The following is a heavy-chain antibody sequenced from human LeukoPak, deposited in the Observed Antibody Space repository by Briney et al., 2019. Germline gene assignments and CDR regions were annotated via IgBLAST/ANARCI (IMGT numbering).Heavy chain of an antibody. D-gene: IGHD7-27*01. CDR3: ARFWSGVDY. J-gene: IGHJ4*02. CDR2: INHSGST. Sequence: SETLSLTCAVYGGSFSGYYLSWIRQPPGKGLEWIGEINHSGSTNYNPSLKSRVTISVDTSKNQFSLKLSSVTAADTAVYYCARFWSGVDYWGQGTLVTVSS. CDR1: GGSFSGYY. V-gene: IGHV4-34*01.